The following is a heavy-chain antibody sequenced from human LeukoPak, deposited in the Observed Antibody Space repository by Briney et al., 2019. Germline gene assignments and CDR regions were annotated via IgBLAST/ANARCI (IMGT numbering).Heavy chain of an antibody. D-gene: IGHD7-27*01. J-gene: IGHJ4*02. CDR1: GFTFSSYA. V-gene: IGHV3-30-3*01. CDR3: ARDQDDWGSAEEVGY. CDR2: ISYDGSNK. Sequence: GGSLRLSCAASGFTFSSYAMHWVRQAPGKGLEWVAVISYDGSNKYYADSVKGRFTISRDNSKNTLYLQMNSLRAEDTAVYYCARDQDDWGSAEEVGYWGQGTLVTVSS.